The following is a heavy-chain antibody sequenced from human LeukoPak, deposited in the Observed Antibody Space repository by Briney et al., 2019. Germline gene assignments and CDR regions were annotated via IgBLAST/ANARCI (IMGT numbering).Heavy chain of an antibody. J-gene: IGHJ6*04. CDR3: ASTPPYLDRWSGNGMDV. CDR1: GGTFSSYT. V-gene: IGHV1-69*13. CDR2: IITMFGTA. Sequence: GASVKVSCKASGGTFSSYTISWVRQAPGQGLEWMGGIITMFGTAHYAQKFQGRVTITADESTSTAYMELSSLRSEDTAVYYCASTPPYLDRWSGNGMDVWGKGTTVTASS. D-gene: IGHD3-9*01.